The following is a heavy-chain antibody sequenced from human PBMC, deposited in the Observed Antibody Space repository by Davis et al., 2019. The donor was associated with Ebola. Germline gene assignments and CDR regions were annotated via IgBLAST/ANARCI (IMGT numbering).Heavy chain of an antibody. V-gene: IGHV3-7*01. CDR2: IKQDGSEK. Sequence: PGGSLRLSCAASGFTFSSYWMSWVRQAPGKGLEWVANIKQDGSEKYYVDSVKGRFTISRDNAKNSLYLQMNSLRAEDTAVYYCARDVLLWFRELFLDYWGQGTLVTVSS. D-gene: IGHD3-10*01. CDR3: ARDVLLWFRELFLDY. CDR1: GFTFSSYW. J-gene: IGHJ4*02.